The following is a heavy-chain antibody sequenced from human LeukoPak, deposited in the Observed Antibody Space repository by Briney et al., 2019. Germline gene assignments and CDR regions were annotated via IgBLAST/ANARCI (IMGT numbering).Heavy chain of an antibody. CDR2: ISYDGTNK. Sequence: GGSLRLSCAASGFTFSSYAMHWVRQAPGKGLEWVSVISYDGTNKYYADSVKGRFNISRDNSKNTVYLQMNSLRAEDTAVYYCAKGRYHPKDFFDYWGQGTLVTVSS. V-gene: IGHV3-30*18. CDR1: GFTFSSYA. CDR3: AKGRYHPKDFFDY. D-gene: IGHD2-2*01. J-gene: IGHJ4*02.